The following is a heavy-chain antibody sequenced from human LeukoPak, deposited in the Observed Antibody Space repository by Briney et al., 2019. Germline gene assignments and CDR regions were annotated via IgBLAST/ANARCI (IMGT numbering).Heavy chain of an antibody. Sequence: GSVKVSCKASGYTFTGYYIHWVRQAPGQGLEWMGWINPNSGGTNSAQKFRGRVTMTRDTSVSTAYMDLSRLVSDDTAVYYCAGSFGSGSYYHFDYWGQGTLVTVSS. CDR2: INPNSGGT. CDR1: GYTFTGYY. D-gene: IGHD3-10*01. J-gene: IGHJ4*02. V-gene: IGHV1-2*02. CDR3: AGSFGSGSYYHFDY.